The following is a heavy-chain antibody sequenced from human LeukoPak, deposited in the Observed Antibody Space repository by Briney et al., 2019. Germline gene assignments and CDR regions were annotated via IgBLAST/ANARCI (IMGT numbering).Heavy chain of an antibody. CDR2: IYYSGST. CDR1: GGSFSGYY. J-gene: IGHJ5*02. CDR3: ARDRESYYLSDLWFDP. D-gene: IGHD1-26*01. V-gene: IGHV4-59*01. Sequence: SETLSLTCAVYGGSFSGYYWSWIRQPPGKGLEWIGYIYYSGSTNYNPSLKSRVTISVDTSKNQFSLKLSSLRSEDTAVYYCARDRESYYLSDLWFDPWGQGTLVTVSS.